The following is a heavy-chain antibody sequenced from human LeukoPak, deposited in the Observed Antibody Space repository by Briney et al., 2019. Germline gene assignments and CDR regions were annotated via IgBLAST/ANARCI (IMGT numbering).Heavy chain of an antibody. CDR3: ARSRQASGLFSS. CDR2: IYDRGPA. J-gene: IGHJ5*02. D-gene: IGHD3-10*01. V-gene: IGHV4-30-2*01. Sequence: SQTLSLTCAVSGGSISSGGYSWSWIRQPPGKGLEWIGCIYDRGPARYNPSLKSQFTISVDRPKNQFFLNVTSLTAADTAVYYCARSRQASGLFSSWGQGTLVVVSS. CDR1: GGSISSGGYS.